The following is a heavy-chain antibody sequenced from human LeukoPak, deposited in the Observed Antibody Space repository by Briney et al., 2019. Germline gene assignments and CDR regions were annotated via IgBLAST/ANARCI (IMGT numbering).Heavy chain of an antibody. CDR3: ARLQWLPNYYYYGMDV. V-gene: IGHV5-51*01. Sequence: GESLKISCKGSGYSFTSYWIGWVRQMPGKGLEWMGIIYPGDSDTRYSPSFQGQVTISADKSISTAYLQWSSLKASDTAMYYCARLQWLPNYYYYGMDVWGQGTTVTVSS. CDR1: GYSFTSYW. D-gene: IGHD6-19*01. CDR2: IYPGDSDT. J-gene: IGHJ6*02.